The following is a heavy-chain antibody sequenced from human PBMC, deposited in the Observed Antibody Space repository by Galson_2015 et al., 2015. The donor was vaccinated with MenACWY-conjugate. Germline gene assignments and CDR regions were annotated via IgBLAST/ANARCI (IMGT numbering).Heavy chain of an antibody. CDR3: ARDVTDGYLFDY. CDR2: TYYRSKWYN. Sequence: CAISGDSVSSNSAAWHWIRQSPTRGLEWLGRTYYRSKWYNDYAVSVKSRVTINPDTSKNQFSLQLNSVTPEDAAVYYCARDVTDGYLFDYWGQGTLVTVSS. D-gene: IGHD5-24*01. V-gene: IGHV6-1*01. CDR1: GDSVSSNSAA. J-gene: IGHJ4*02.